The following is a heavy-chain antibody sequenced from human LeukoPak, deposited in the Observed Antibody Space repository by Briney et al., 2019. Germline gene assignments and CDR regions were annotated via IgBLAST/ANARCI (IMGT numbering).Heavy chain of an antibody. Sequence: PGGSLRLSCAASRFTFRSYGMHWVRQAPGKGLEWVAFIQSDESTKYYADSVKGRFTISRDNSKNTLYLQMNSLRAEDTAVYYCAKVMFRHQLPEPDFDYWGQGTLVTVSS. D-gene: IGHD2-2*01. CDR1: RFTFRSYG. V-gene: IGHV3-30*02. J-gene: IGHJ4*02. CDR3: AKVMFRHQLPEPDFDY. CDR2: IQSDESTK.